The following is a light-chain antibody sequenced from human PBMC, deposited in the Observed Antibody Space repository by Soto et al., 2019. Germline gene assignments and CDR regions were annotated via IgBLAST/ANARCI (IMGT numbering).Light chain of an antibody. V-gene: IGKV3-11*01. CDR1: QSVSTY. CDR3: QQRSNWPPYT. Sequence: EIVLTQSPATLSLSPGESATLSCRASQSVSTYLAWYQHRPGLAPRLLIYDASNRATGIPARFSGSVSGTDFTLTISSLEPEDFAVYYCQQRSNWPPYTFGQGTKLEIK. J-gene: IGKJ2*01. CDR2: DAS.